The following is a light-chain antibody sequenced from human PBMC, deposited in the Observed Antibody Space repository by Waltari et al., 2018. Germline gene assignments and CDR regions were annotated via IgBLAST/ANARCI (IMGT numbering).Light chain of an antibody. CDR3: QHQGT. J-gene: IGKJ3*01. CDR2: GAS. CDR1: QSVSSSY. Sequence: EIVLTQSPGTLSLSPGERATLSCRASQSVSSSYLAWYQQKPGQAHRLLIYGASSRATGIPDRFSGSGSGTDFTLTISRLEPEDFAVYYCQHQGTFGPGTKVDIK. V-gene: IGKV3-20*01.